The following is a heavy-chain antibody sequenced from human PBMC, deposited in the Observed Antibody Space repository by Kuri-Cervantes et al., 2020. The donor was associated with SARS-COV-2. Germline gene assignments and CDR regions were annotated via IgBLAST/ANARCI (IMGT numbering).Heavy chain of an antibody. CDR2: MNPNSGNT. J-gene: IGHJ4*02. CDR3: ARVNRITIFGVVTNSPMD. V-gene: IGHV1-8*02. D-gene: IGHD3-3*01. Sequence: ASVKVSCKASGYTFTSYDINWVRQATGQGLEWMGWMNPNSGNTGYAQKFQGRVTMTRNTSISTAYMELSSLRSEDTAVYYCARVNRITIFGVVTNSPMDWGQGTLVTVSS. CDR1: GYTFTSYD.